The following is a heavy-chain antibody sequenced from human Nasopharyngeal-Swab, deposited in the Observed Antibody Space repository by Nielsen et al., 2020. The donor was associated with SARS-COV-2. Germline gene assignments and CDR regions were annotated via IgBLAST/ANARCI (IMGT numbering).Heavy chain of an antibody. CDR2: ISSSSSYI. V-gene: IGHV3-21*01. Sequence: GESLKIYCAASGFTFSSYSMNWVRQAPGKGLEWVASISSSSSYIYYADSVKGRFTISRDHAKHSLYLQMNSLGAEDTAVYYCARFRYSRRRFVWYFDLWGRGTLVTVSS. J-gene: IGHJ2*01. D-gene: IGHD6-13*01. CDR1: GFTFSSYS. CDR3: ARFRYSRRRFVWYFDL.